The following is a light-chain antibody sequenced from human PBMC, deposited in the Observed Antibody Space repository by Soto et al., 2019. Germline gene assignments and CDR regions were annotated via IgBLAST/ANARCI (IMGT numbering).Light chain of an antibody. CDR2: WAS. Sequence: DIVMTQSPDSLAVSLGERATINCKSSQSVLYSSNNKNYLAWYQQKPGQPPRLLIYWASTRESGVPDRFIGSGSGTDFALTISGLQAEDVAVYYCQQYYSSLYTFGQGTKLEIK. CDR3: QQYYSSLYT. CDR1: QSVLYSSNNKNY. J-gene: IGKJ2*01. V-gene: IGKV4-1*01.